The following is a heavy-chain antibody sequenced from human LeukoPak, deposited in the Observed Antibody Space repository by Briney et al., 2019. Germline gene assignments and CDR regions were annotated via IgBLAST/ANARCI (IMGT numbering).Heavy chain of an antibody. D-gene: IGHD4-17*01. V-gene: IGHV3-30*04. CDR2: ISYDGSNK. J-gene: IGHJ4*02. Sequence: PGRSLRLSCAASGFTFSSYAMHWVRQAPGKGLEWVAVISYDGSNKYYADSVKGRFTISRGNSKNTLYLQMNSLRAEDTAVYYCARDLFKASYGDTLPGYWGQGTLVTVSS. CDR1: GFTFSSYA. CDR3: ARDLFKASYGDTLPGY.